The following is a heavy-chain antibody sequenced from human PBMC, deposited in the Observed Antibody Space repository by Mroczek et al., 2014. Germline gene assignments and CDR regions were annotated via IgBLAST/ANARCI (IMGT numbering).Heavy chain of an antibody. CDR1: GFTFSDHY. Sequence: VQLVQSGGGLVQPGGSLRLSCAASGFTFSDHYMDWVRQAPGKGLEWVGRTRNKANSYTTEYAASVKGRFTISRDDSKNSLYLQMNSLKTEDTAVYYCARVGDIVVVPAAIGAHNYYYYGMDVWGQGTHGPPSP. CDR3: ARVGDIVVVPAAIGAHNYYYYGMDV. D-gene: IGHD2-2*01. CDR2: TRNKANSYTT. V-gene: IGHV3-72*01. J-gene: IGHJ6*02.